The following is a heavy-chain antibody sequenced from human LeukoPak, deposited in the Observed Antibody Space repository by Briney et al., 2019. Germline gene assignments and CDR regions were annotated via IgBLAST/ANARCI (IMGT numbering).Heavy chain of an antibody. CDR3: VGGHSSSWSAYFDY. V-gene: IGHV4-39*07. CDR2: IYYSGST. CDR1: GGSISSSSYY. D-gene: IGHD6-13*01. Sequence: SETLSLTCTVSGGSISSSSYYWGWIRQPPGKGLEWIGSIYYSGSTYYNPSLKSRVTISVDTSKNQFSLKLSSVTAADTAVYYCVGGHSSSWSAYFDYWGQGTLVTVSS. J-gene: IGHJ4*02.